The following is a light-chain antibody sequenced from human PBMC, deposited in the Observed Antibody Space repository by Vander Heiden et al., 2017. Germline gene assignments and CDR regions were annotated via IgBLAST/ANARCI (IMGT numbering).Light chain of an antibody. CDR1: SGPVSTNYY. CDR3: VLYMGSGISV. CDR2: STN. V-gene: IGLV8-61*01. Sequence: TVVPQEPSFSVSPGGTVTPTCGLSSGPVSTNYYPRCYQQTPGQSPRTLIYSTNTRSSGGPDRFSGSMLGNTAALTITGAQADDESDYYCVLYMGSGISVFGGGTKLTVL. J-gene: IGLJ2*01.